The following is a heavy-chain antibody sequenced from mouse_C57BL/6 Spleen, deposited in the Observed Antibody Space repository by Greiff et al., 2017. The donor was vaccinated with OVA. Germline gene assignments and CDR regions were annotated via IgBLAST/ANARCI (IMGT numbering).Heavy chain of an antibody. CDR2: ISGGGGNT. D-gene: IGHD2-1*01. V-gene: IGHV5-9*01. CDR3: ARHEDYGNAMDY. Sequence: EVKLEESGEGLVKPGGSLKLSCAASGFTFSSYTMSWVRQTPEKRLEWVATISGGGGNTYYPDSVKGRFTISRDNAKNTLYLQMSSLRSEDTALYYCARHEDYGNAMDYWGQGTSVTVSS. CDR1: GFTFSSYT. J-gene: IGHJ4*01.